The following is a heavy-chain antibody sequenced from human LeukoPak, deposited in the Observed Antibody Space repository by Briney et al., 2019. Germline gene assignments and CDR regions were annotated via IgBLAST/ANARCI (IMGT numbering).Heavy chain of an antibody. CDR3: TTPRRFSIDY. Sequence: GGSLRLSCAASGFTFSNAWMSWVRQAPGMGLEWVARIKSKTDGGTTDYAAPVKGRFTISRDDSKSTLYLHIDSLKTEDTAVYYCTTPRRFSIDYWGQGVLVTVSS. J-gene: IGHJ4*02. CDR1: GFTFSNAW. V-gene: IGHV3-15*01. D-gene: IGHD3-3*01. CDR2: IKSKTDGGTT.